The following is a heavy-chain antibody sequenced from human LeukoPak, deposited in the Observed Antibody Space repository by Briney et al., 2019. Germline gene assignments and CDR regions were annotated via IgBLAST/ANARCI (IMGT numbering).Heavy chain of an antibody. D-gene: IGHD6-19*01. CDR1: GFTFSSHW. V-gene: IGHV3-30*18. CDR2: ISYDGSNK. CDR3: AKDDPGIAVAGADLFDY. Sequence: GGSLRLSCGASGFTFSSHWMTWVRQAPGKGVEWVAVISYDGSNKYYADSVKGRFTISRDNSKNTLYLQMNSLRAEDTAVYYCAKDDPGIAVAGADLFDYWGQGTLVTVSS. J-gene: IGHJ4*02.